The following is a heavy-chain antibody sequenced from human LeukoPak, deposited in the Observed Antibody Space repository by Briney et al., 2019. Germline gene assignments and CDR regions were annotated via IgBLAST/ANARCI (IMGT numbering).Heavy chain of an antibody. CDR3: AGHTQDIVVVVAETGYYYYYMDV. CDR1: GYTFTGYY. Sequence: GASVKVSCKASGYTFTGYYMHWVRQAPGQGLEWMGWINPNSGGTNYAQKFQGRVTMTRDTSISTAYMELSRLRSDDTAVYYCAGHTQDIVVVVAETGYYYYYMDVWGKGTTVTVSS. D-gene: IGHD2-15*01. J-gene: IGHJ6*03. V-gene: IGHV1-2*02. CDR2: INPNSGGT.